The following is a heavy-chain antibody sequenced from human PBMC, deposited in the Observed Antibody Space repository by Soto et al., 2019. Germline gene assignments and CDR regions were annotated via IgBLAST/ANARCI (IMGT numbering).Heavy chain of an antibody. CDR3: ARGPIKSIAARYRKPDAFDI. CDR1: GGSFSGYY. V-gene: IGHV4-34*01. D-gene: IGHD6-6*01. J-gene: IGHJ3*02. Sequence: SETLSLTCAVYGGSFSGYYWSWIRQPPGKGLEWIGEINHSGSTNYNPSLKSRVTISVDTSKNQFSLKLSSVTAADTAVYYCARGPIKSIAARYRKPDAFDIWGQGTMVTVSS. CDR2: INHSGST.